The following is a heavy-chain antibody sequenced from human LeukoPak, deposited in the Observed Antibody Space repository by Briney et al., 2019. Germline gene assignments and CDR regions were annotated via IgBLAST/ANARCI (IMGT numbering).Heavy chain of an antibody. Sequence: SQTLSLTFAISGDSVSSNSAAWNWIRQSPSRGLEWLGRTYYKSKWYNEYAVSVKSRITINPDTSKNHFSLQLNSVTPEDTAVYYCARSLGPGLDYWGQGTLVTVSS. CDR2: TYYKSKWYN. D-gene: IGHD1-1*01. V-gene: IGHV6-1*01. CDR1: GDSVSSNSAA. CDR3: ARSLGPGLDY. J-gene: IGHJ4*02.